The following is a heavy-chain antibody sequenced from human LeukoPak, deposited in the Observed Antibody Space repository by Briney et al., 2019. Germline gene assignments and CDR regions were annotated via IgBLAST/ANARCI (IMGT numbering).Heavy chain of an antibody. V-gene: IGHV3-48*03. CDR1: GFTFSSYE. CDR2: ISSSGSTI. Sequence: GGSLRLSCAASGFTFSSYEMNWVRQAPGKGLEWVSYISSSGSTIYYADSVKGRFTISRDNSKNTLYLQMNSLRAEDTAVYYCAKTVGATGDFDYWGQGTLVTVSS. CDR3: AKTVGATGDFDY. D-gene: IGHD1-26*01. J-gene: IGHJ4*02.